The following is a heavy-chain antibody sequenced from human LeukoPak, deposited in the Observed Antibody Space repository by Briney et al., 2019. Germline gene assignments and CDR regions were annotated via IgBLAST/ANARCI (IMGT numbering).Heavy chain of an antibody. Sequence: GGSLRLSCAASGFTFSSYSMNGVRQAPGKGLEWVSSISSSSSYIYYADSVKGRFTISRDNAKNSLYLQMNSLRAEDTAVYYCARDSVGATGDYWGQGTLVIVSS. D-gene: IGHD1-26*01. CDR2: ISSSSSYI. V-gene: IGHV3-21*01. J-gene: IGHJ4*02. CDR1: GFTFSSYS. CDR3: ARDSVGATGDY.